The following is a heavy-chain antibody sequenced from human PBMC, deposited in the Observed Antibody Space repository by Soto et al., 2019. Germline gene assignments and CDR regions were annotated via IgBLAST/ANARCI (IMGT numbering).Heavy chain of an antibody. CDR2: INSDGSST. J-gene: IGHJ4*02. CDR3: ARDLPAAEDY. V-gene: IGHV3-74*01. Sequence: EVQLVASGGGLVQPGGSLRLSCAASGFTFSRYWMHWVRQAPGKGLVWVSHINSDGSSTNYADSVKGRFTISRDNAKNTLYLQVNSLRAEDTAVYYCARDLPAAEDYWGQGTLVTFSS. CDR1: GFTFSRYW. D-gene: IGHD6-25*01.